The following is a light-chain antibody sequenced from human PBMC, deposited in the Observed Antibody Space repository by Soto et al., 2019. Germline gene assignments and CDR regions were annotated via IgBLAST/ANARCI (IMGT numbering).Light chain of an antibody. CDR3: QQYHNWPPWT. CDR2: GAS. Sequence: EIVMTQSPATLSVSPGERATLSCRASQSVSRNLAWYQQKPGQAPRLLIYGASTRATGIPARFSGSGSGTEFTLTISSLQSEDFAVYYCQQYHNWPPWTFGQGTKGEIK. V-gene: IGKV3-15*01. J-gene: IGKJ1*01. CDR1: QSVSRN.